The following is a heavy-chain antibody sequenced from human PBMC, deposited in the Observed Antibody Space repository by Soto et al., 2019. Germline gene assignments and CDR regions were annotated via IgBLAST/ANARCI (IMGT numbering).Heavy chain of an antibody. D-gene: IGHD3-22*01. CDR1: GGSISSYY. V-gene: IGHV4-59*01. CDR2: IYYSGST. Sequence: SETLSLTCTVSGGSISSYYWSWIRQPPGKGLEWIGYIYYSGSTNYNPSLKSRVTISVDTSKNQFSLKLSSVTAADTAVYYCARRGYYYVSSGYYEDDAFDIWGQGTMVTVSS. J-gene: IGHJ3*02. CDR3: ARRGYYYVSSGYYEDDAFDI.